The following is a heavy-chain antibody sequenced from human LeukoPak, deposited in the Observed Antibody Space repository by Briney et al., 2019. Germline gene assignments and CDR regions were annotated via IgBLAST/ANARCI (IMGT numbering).Heavy chain of an antibody. J-gene: IGHJ3*02. V-gene: IGHV3-33*05. CDR2: VSYDGNNK. D-gene: IGHD3-22*01. CDR1: GFTFSTSG. Sequence: GGSLILSCAASGFTFSTSGMHWVRQAPGKGLEWVAVVSYDGNNKYYADFVKGRFTISRDNSKNTLYLQMNSLRAEDTAVYYCATYYYDSSGYYPDAFDIWGQGTMVTVSS. CDR3: ATYYYDSSGYYPDAFDI.